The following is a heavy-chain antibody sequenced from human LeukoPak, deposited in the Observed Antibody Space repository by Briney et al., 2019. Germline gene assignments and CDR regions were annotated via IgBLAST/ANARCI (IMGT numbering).Heavy chain of an antibody. CDR1: GFTFSSYW. D-gene: IGHD4-23*01. J-gene: IGHJ4*02. V-gene: IGHV3-7*01. CDR2: IKQDGSVK. Sequence: GGSLRLSCVASGFTFSSYWMSWVRQAPGKGLEWVANIKQDGSVKYYGDSVKGRFTISRDNAKNSPYLQMNSLRAEDTAVYYCARDDYGGNSGSFDYWGQGTLVTVSS. CDR3: ARDDYGGNSGSFDY.